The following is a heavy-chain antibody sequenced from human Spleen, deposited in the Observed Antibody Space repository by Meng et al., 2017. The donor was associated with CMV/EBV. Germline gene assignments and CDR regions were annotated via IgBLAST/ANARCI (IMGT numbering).Heavy chain of an antibody. J-gene: IGHJ3*02. CDR2: ISYDGSNK. Sequence: GESLKISCAASGFTFSSYAMHWVRQAPGKGLEWVAVISYDGSNKYYADSVKVRFTISRDNSKNTLYLQMTSLRAEDTALYYCAKDDTYGSGSPDAFDIWGQGTMVTVSS. CDR1: GFTFSSYA. V-gene: IGHV3-30-3*01. D-gene: IGHD3-10*01. CDR3: AKDDTYGSGSPDAFDI.